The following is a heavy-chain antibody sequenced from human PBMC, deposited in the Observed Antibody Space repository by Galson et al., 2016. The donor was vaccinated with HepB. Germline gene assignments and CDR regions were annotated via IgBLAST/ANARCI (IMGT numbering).Heavy chain of an antibody. V-gene: IGHV2-5*01. D-gene: IGHD3-22*01. CDR3: AHLYYYDSSGYFGSFDI. J-gene: IGHJ3*02. Sequence: LVKPTQTLTLTCTFSGFSLSTSGVAVGWIRQPPGKALEWLALIFWNDDKRYRPSLNSRLTITKDTSKNHVVLTMTNMDPVDTATYYCAHLYYYDSSGYFGSFDIWGQGTMVTVSS. CDR2: IFWNDDK. CDR1: GFSLSTSGVA.